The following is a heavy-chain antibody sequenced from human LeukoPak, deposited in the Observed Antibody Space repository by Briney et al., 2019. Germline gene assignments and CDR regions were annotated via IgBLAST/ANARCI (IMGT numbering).Heavy chain of an antibody. CDR2: ISGSGGST. Sequence: TGGSLRLSCAASGFTFSSYAMSWVRQAPGKGLEWGSAISGSGGSTYYADSVKGRFTISRDNSKNTLYLQMNSLRAEDTAVYYCAKGYQLSSGWYEPHFDYWGQGTLVTVSS. V-gene: IGHV3-23*01. CDR1: GFTFSSYA. J-gene: IGHJ4*02. CDR3: AKGYQLSSGWYEPHFDY. D-gene: IGHD6-19*01.